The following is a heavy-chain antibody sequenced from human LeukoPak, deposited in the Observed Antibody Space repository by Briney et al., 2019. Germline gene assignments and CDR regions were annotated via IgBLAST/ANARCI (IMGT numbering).Heavy chain of an antibody. J-gene: IGHJ4*02. CDR2: ISAYNGNT. D-gene: IGHD1-26*01. CDR1: GGTFSSYA. V-gene: IGHV1-18*01. Sequence: GASVKVSCKASGGTFSSYAISWVRQAPGQGLEWMGWISAYNGNTNYAQKLQGRVTMTTDTSASTAYMELRSLRSDDTAVYYCARRWEVDYWGQGTLVTVSS. CDR3: ARRWEVDY.